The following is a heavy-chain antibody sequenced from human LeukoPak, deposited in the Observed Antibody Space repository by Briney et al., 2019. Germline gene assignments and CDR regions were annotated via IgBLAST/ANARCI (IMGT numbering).Heavy chain of an antibody. Sequence: SVKVSCKASGGTFSSYAISWVRQAPGQGLEWMGGIIPIFGTANYAQKFQGRVTITADESTSTAYMELSSLRSDDTAVYYCARERGYCSSTSCYRDFDYWGQGTLVTVSS. D-gene: IGHD2-2*02. CDR2: IIPIFGTA. CDR1: GGTFSSYA. V-gene: IGHV1-69*01. CDR3: ARERGYCSSTSCYRDFDY. J-gene: IGHJ4*02.